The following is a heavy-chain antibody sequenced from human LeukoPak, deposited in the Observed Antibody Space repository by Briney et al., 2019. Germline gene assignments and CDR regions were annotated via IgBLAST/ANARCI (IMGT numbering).Heavy chain of an antibody. CDR2: VTHDSDTT. J-gene: IGHJ4*02. V-gene: IGHV3-23*01. D-gene: IGHD5-24*01. CDR1: GFTFSVHA. CDR3: AIRDGNNDRDY. Sequence: GGSLRLSCAASGFTFSVHAMTWVRQAPGKGLDWVSSVTHDSDTTYYADSVKGRFTISRDNSKNTLYLQMDSLRVDDTALYYCAIRDGNNDRDYWGQGILVTVSS.